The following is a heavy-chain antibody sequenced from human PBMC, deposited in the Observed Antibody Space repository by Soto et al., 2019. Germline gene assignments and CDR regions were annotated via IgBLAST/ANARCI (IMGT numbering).Heavy chain of an antibody. J-gene: IGHJ6*03. Sequence: SETLSLTCTVSGGSISSYYWSWIRQPPGKGLEWIGYIYYSGSTNYNPSLKSRVTISVDTSKNQFSLKLSSVTAADTAVYYCARVADASDFSRDYYYYMDVWGKGTTVTVSS. CDR1: GGSISSYY. V-gene: IGHV4-59*01. CDR3: ARVADASDFSRDYYYYMDV. D-gene: IGHD2-21*02. CDR2: IYYSGST.